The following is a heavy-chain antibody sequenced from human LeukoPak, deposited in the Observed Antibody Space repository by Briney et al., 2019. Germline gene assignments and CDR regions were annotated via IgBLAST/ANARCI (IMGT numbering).Heavy chain of an antibody. J-gene: IGHJ4*02. CDR1: GFTFSSYA. CDR2: ISYDGSNK. D-gene: IGHD6-13*01. V-gene: IGHV3-30*04. CDR3: ARDFLQMSSSWYEYY. Sequence: GRSLRLSCAASGFTFSSYAMHWVRQAPGKGLEWVAVISYDGSNKYYADSVKGRFTISRDNSENTLYLQMNSLRAEDTAVYYCARDFLQMSSSWYEYYWGQGTLVTVSS.